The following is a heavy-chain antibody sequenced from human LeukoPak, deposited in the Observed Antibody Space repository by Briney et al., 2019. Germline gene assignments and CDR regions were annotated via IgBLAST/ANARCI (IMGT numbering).Heavy chain of an antibody. Sequence: GGSLRLSCAASGFTFSNAWMSWVRQAPGKRLERVANIEQDGSEKYYVDSVKGRFTISRDNAKNSLYLQMNSLRAEDTAVYYCARRVVAAAFDYWGQGTLGTVSS. V-gene: IGHV3-7*01. CDR3: ARRVVAAAFDY. D-gene: IGHD6-13*01. CDR2: IEQDGSEK. CDR1: GFTFSNAW. J-gene: IGHJ4*02.